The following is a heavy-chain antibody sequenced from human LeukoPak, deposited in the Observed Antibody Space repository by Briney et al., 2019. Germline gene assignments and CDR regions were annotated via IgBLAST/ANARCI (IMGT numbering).Heavy chain of an antibody. J-gene: IGHJ4*02. V-gene: IGHV4-30-4*01. Sequence: SETLSLTCTVSGGSISSYYRSWIRQPPGKGLEWIGYIYYSGSTYYNPSLKSRITMSVDTSKNQFSLKLSSVTAADTAVYYCATHSSSYSYFDYWGQGTLVTVSS. CDR1: GGSISSYY. CDR2: IYYSGST. CDR3: ATHSSSYSYFDY. D-gene: IGHD3-22*01.